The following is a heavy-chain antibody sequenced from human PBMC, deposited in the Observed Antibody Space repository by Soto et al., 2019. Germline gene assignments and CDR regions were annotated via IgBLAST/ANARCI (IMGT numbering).Heavy chain of an antibody. V-gene: IGHV4-30-4*01. CDR2: IYYSGST. CDR1: GGSISSGYYY. D-gene: IGHD6-19*01. CDR3: ARLSSGWYIEYFQH. J-gene: IGHJ1*01. Sequence: SETLSLTCTVSGGSISSGYYYWSWIRQPPGKGLEWIGYIYYSGSTNYNPSLKSRVTISVDTSKNQFSLTLSSVTAADTAVYYCARLSSGWYIEYFQHWGQGTLVTVS.